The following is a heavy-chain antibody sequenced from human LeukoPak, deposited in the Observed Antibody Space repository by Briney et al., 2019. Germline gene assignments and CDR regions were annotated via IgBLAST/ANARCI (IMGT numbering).Heavy chain of an antibody. D-gene: IGHD3-3*01. CDR2: INAGNGNT. J-gene: IGHJ4*02. CDR3: ASGALLRILEWLLIY. Sequence: ASVKVSCKASGYTFTSYAMHWVRQAPGQRLEWMGWINAGNGNTKYSQKFQGRVTITRDTSASTAYMELSSLRSEDTAVYYCASGALLRILEWLLIYWGQGTLVTVSS. CDR1: GYTFTSYA. V-gene: IGHV1-3*01.